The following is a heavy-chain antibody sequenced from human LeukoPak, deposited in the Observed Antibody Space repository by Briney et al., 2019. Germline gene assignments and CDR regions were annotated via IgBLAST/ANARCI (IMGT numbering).Heavy chain of an antibody. D-gene: IGHD3-9*01. CDR1: GGSFSGYY. CDR3: ARALRYFDWLPPYFDY. J-gene: IGHJ4*02. CDR2: INHSGST. V-gene: IGHV4-34*01. Sequence: PSETLSLTCAVYGGSFSGYYWSWIRQPPGKGLEWIGEINHSGSTNYNPSLKSRVTISVDTSKNQFSLKLSSVTAADTGVYYCARALRYFDWLPPYFDYWGQGTLVTVSS.